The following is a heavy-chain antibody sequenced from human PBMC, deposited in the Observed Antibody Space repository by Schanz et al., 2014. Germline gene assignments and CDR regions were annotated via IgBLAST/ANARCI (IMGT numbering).Heavy chain of an antibody. D-gene: IGHD6-19*01. J-gene: IGHJ4*02. Sequence: PGGSLRLSCAASGLTFSDYYMSWIRQAPGKGLEWVSYISSSSSYTNYADSVKGRFTISRDNAKNSLYLQMNSLRAEDTAVYYCAKDHPSSGWPAFDVWGQGTQVTVSS. CDR2: ISSSSSYT. CDR1: GLTFSDYY. CDR3: AKDHPSSGWPAFDV. V-gene: IGHV3-11*05.